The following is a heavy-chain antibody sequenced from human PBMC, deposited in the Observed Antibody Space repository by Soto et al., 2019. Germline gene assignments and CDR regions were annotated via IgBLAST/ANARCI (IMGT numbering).Heavy chain of an antibody. Sequence: PGGSLRLSCSASGFTFSSYAMHWVRQAPGKGLEYVSSISTNGGSTHYADSVKGRFTISRDNSKNTQYLQMSSLRADDTAVYYCVKGVFYYKGSGYNPFDSWGQGPLITVS. V-gene: IGHV3-64D*06. D-gene: IGHD3-22*01. CDR1: GFTFSSYA. CDR2: ISTNGGST. J-gene: IGHJ4*02. CDR3: VKGVFYYKGSGYNPFDS.